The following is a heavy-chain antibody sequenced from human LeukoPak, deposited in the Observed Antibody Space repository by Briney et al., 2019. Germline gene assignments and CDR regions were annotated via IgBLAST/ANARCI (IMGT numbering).Heavy chain of an antibody. V-gene: IGHV4-4*02. CDR2: IYHSGSG. Sequence: SGTLSLTCAVSGGSISSTNWWCWVRQPPGRGLEWIGEIYHSGSGNYNPSLRSRVTISVDTSKNQFSLKLSSVTAADTAVYYCARGGVNYYDSSGYYDYWGQGTLVTVSS. D-gene: IGHD3-22*01. CDR3: ARGGVNYYDSSGYYDY. J-gene: IGHJ4*02. CDR1: GGSISSTNW.